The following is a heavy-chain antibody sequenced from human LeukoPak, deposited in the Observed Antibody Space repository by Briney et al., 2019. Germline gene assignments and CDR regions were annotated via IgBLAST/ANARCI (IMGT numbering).Heavy chain of an antibody. CDR3: ARGGWGVVVPAAIGGYGMDV. D-gene: IGHD2-2*01. CDR2: INHSGST. Sequence: SETLSLTCAVYGGSFSGYYWSWIRQPPGKGLEWIGEINHSGSTNYNPSLKSRVTISVDTSKNQFSLKLSSVTAADTAVYHCARGGWGVVVPAAIGGYGMDVWGQGTTVTVSS. J-gene: IGHJ6*02. CDR1: GGSFSGYY. V-gene: IGHV4-34*01.